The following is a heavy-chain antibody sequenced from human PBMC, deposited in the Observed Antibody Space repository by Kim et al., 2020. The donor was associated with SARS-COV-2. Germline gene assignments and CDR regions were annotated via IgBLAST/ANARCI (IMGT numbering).Heavy chain of an antibody. V-gene: IGHV7-4-1*02. J-gene: IGHJ6*02. Sequence: ASVKVSCRASGYAFTSYAMNWVRQAPGQGLEWMGSINTNTGNPTYAQAFTGRFVFSLDTSVSTAYLQISSLKAEDTAVYYCARDLEGRPTWIQLWYGAGDYGLDVWGQGTTVTVSS. CDR2: INTNTGNP. CDR1: GYAFTSYA. CDR3: ARDLEGRPTWIQLWYGAGDYGLDV. D-gene: IGHD5-18*01.